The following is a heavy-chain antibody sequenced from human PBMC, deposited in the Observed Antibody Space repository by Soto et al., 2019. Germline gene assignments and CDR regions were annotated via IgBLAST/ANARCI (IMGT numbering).Heavy chain of an antibody. CDR3: ARGRNYYDSSGYYPYYYYGMDV. J-gene: IGHJ6*02. CDR1: GYTFTSYG. Sequence: GASVKVSCKASGYTFTSYGITWVRQAPGQGLEWMGWISATGKTNYVQKFQGRVTMTTDTSTSTAYMELGSLKSDDTAVYYCARGRNYYDSSGYYPYYYYGMDVWGQGTTVTVSS. CDR2: ISATGKT. V-gene: IGHV1-18*01. D-gene: IGHD3-22*01.